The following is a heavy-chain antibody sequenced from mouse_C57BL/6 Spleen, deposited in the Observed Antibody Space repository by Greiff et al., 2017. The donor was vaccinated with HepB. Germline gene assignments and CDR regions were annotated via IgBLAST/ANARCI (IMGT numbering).Heavy chain of an antibody. CDR1: GYTFTSYW. CDR3: ARRGYAMDY. CDR2: IDPSDSYT. Sequence: QVQLQQPGAELVKPGASVKLSCKASGYTFTSYWMQWVKQRPGQGLEWIGEIDPSDSYTNYNQKFKGKATVTVDTSSSTAYMQLSSLTSEDSAVYYCARRGYAMDYWGQGTSVTVSS. J-gene: IGHJ4*01. V-gene: IGHV1-50*01.